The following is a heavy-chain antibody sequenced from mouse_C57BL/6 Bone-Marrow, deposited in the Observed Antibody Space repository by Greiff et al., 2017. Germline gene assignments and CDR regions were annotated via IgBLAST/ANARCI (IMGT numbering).Heavy chain of an antibody. CDR2: IDPETGGT. V-gene: IGHV1-15*01. Sequence: VQLQQSGAELVRPGASVTLSCKASGYTFTDYEMHWVKQTPVHGLEWIGAIDPETGGTAYNQKFKGKAILTADKSSSTAYMELRSLTSEDSAVYYCTPIITTVVATEWYFDVWGTGTTVTVSS. J-gene: IGHJ1*03. CDR1: GYTFTDYE. CDR3: TPIITTVVATEWYFDV. D-gene: IGHD1-1*01.